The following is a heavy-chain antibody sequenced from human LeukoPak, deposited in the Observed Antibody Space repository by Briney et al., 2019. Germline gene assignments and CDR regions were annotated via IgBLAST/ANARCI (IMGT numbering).Heavy chain of an antibody. CDR1: GFSFSTYG. D-gene: IGHD1-26*01. J-gene: IGHJ4*02. CDR2: ISYDGSDK. CDR3: AKEVGTFTLDY. Sequence: GGSLRLSCAASGFSFSTYGMHWVRQAPGKGLECVTVISYDGSDKYYADSVKGRFTISRDNSRNTLYLQMNSLRVEDTAVYYCAKEVGTFTLDYWGQGTLVTVSS. V-gene: IGHV3-30*18.